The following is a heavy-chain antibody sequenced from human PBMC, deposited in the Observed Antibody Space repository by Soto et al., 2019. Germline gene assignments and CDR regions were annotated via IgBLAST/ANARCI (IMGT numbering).Heavy chain of an antibody. CDR3: ARGRVHYYGMDV. J-gene: IGHJ6*02. Sequence: SETLSLTCAISGDRVSSNSAAWNWIRQSPSRGLEGLGRTCYGYKWYNDYAVSVKSRITIKPDTSKNQFSLQLNSVTAEDTAVYYCARGRVHYYGMDVWGQGTTVTVSS. D-gene: IGHD3-10*01. CDR1: GDRVSSNSAA. CDR2: TCYGYKWYN. V-gene: IGHV6-1*01.